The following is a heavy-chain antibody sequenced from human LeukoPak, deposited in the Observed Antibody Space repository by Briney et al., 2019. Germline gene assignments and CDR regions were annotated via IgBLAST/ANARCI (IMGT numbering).Heavy chain of an antibody. CDR1: GFTFSSYG. J-gene: IGHJ4*02. Sequence: GGSLRLSCAASGFTFSSYGMHWVRQAPGKGLEWVAVIWYDGSNKYYADSVKGRFTISRDNSKNTLYLQMNSLGAEDTAVYYCARDRLIAAAGTGVDYWGQGTLVTVSS. D-gene: IGHD6-13*01. CDR2: IWYDGSNK. CDR3: ARDRLIAAAGTGVDY. V-gene: IGHV3-33*01.